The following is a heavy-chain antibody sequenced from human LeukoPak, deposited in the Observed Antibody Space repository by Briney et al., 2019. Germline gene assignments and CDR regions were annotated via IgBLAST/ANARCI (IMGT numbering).Heavy chain of an antibody. D-gene: IGHD3-10*01. J-gene: IGHJ4*02. CDR1: GGSIASYY. CDR3: ARDFGPSRGFDY. V-gene: IGHV4-59*01. CDR2: ISDSGST. Sequence: SETLSLTCTVSGGSIASYYWSWLRQPPGKGLDWIAFISDSGSTYYNPSLKSRVTISLDTSKKQFSLKLTSVTAADTAVYYCARDFGPSRGFDYWGQGTLVTVSS.